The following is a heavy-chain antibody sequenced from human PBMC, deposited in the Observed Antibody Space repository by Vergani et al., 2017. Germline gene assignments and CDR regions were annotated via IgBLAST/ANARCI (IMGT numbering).Heavy chain of an antibody. D-gene: IGHD4-23*01. CDR2: IIPIFGTA. J-gene: IGHJ6*02. Sequence: QVQLVQSGAEVKKPGSSVKVSCKASGGTFSSYAISWVRQAPGQGLEWMGGIIPIFGTANYAQKFQGRVTITADESTSTAYMELSSLRSEDTAVYYCARDRPVVTPFTHYYYGMDVWGQGTTVTVSS. CDR1: GGTFSSYA. CDR3: ARDRPVVTPFTHYYYGMDV. V-gene: IGHV1-69*12.